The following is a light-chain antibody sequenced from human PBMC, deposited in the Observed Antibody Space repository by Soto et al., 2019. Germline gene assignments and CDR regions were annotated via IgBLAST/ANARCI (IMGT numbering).Light chain of an antibody. CDR1: QSVLSSSNNKNY. CDR3: QQYYSSPYT. V-gene: IGKV4-1*01. J-gene: IGKJ2*01. CDR2: WAS. Sequence: DIVMTQSPDSLAVSLGERATINCKSSQSVLSSSNNKNYLAGYQQKPGQPPKLLIYWASTRESGVPDRFSGSGSGTDFTHTISSLQSEDAAVYYCQQYYSSPYTFGQGTKLEIK.